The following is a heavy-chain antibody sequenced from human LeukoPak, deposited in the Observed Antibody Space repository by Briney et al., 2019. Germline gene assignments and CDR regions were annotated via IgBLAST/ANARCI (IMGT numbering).Heavy chain of an antibody. V-gene: IGHV1-69*04. Sequence: SVKVSCKASGGTFSSYTISWVRQAPGQGLEWMGRIIPILGIANYAQKFQGRVTITADKSTSTAYMELSSLRSEDTAVYYCARDFGWPNELDYWGQEPWSPSPQ. CDR2: IIPILGIA. CDR3: ARDFGWPNELDY. D-gene: IGHD1-1*01. CDR1: GGTFSSYT. J-gene: IGHJ4*01.